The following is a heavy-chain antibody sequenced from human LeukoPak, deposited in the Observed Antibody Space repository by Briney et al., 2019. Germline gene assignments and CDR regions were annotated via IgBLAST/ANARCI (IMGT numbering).Heavy chain of an antibody. J-gene: IGHJ6*03. CDR3: AKGRFSGYDWKYHYMDV. CDR1: GFNFSTYS. V-gene: IGHV3-23*01. Sequence: GGSLRLSCAASGFNFSTYSMNWVRQAPGKGLEWVSGISGSGGNTYYVDSVKGRFTISRDNSKNTLYLQMSSLRGEDTAVYYCAKGRFSGYDWKYHYMDVWGKGTTVTVSS. D-gene: IGHD5-12*01. CDR2: ISGSGGNT.